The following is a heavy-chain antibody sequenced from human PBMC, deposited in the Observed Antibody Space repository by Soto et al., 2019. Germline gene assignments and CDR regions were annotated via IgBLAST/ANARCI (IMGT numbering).Heavy chain of an antibody. V-gene: IGHV1-46*03. CDR2: INPSGGST. CDR1: GYTFTSYY. CDR3: ARGSGGVVVPAARKTSYYYYYMDV. J-gene: IGHJ6*03. Sequence: QVQLVQSGAEVKKPGASVKVSCKASGYTFTSYYMHWVRQAPGQGLGWMGIINPSGGSTSYAQKFPGRVTMTRDTSTSTVYMELSSLRSEDTAVYYCARGSGGVVVPAARKTSYYYYYMDVWGKGTTVTVSS. D-gene: IGHD2-2*01.